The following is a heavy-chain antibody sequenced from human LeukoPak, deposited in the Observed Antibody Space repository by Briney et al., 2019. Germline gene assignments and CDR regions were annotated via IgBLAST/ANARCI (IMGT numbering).Heavy chain of an antibody. CDR3: ARGVGAYYMDV. CDR1: GASISSGSNS. J-gene: IGHJ6*03. D-gene: IGHD1-26*01. V-gene: IGHV4-61*02. CDR2: INTSGTT. Sequence: SETLSLTCTVSGASISSGSNSWGWIRQPAGKGLEWIGRINTSGTTNYNPSLKSRVTMSIDTSKNQFFLKLSSVTAADTAVYYCARGVGAYYMDVWGKGTTVTISS.